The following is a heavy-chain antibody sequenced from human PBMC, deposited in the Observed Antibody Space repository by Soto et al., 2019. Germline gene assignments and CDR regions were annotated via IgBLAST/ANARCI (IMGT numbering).Heavy chain of an antibody. CDR3: AHSTRMDCSGGSCYSSPYYYYYGMDV. CDR2: IYWDDDK. Sequence: SGPTLVNPTQTLTLTCTFSGFSLSTSGVGVGWIRQPPRKALEWLALIYWDDDKRYSPSLKSRLTITKDTSKNQVVLTMTNMDPVDTATYYCAHSTRMDCSGGSCYSSPYYYYYGMDVWGQGTTVTVSS. J-gene: IGHJ6*02. D-gene: IGHD2-15*01. V-gene: IGHV2-5*02. CDR1: GFSLSTSGVG.